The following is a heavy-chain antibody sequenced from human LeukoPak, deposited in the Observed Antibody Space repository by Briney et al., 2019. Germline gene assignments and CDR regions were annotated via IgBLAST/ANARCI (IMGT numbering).Heavy chain of an antibody. Sequence: SETLSLTCTVSGGSISSYYWSWIRQPPGKGLEWIGYIYHSGSTYYNPSLKSRVTISVDRSKNQFSLKLSSVTAADTAVYYCASSPTIAARPQFDPWGQGTLVTVSS. CDR1: GGSISSYY. CDR2: IYHSGST. D-gene: IGHD6-6*01. V-gene: IGHV4-59*12. CDR3: ASSPTIAARPQFDP. J-gene: IGHJ5*02.